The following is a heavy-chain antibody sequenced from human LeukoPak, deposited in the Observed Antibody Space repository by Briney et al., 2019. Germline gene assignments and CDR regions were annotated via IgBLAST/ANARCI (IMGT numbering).Heavy chain of an antibody. D-gene: IGHD2-15*01. V-gene: IGHV3-30*02. CDR3: AKQMVERPHYYYMDV. J-gene: IGHJ6*03. CDR1: GFIFSSFG. CDR2: IQDDESNK. Sequence: GGSLRLSCAASGFIFSSFGMHWVRQAQRKGLEWVAFIQDDESNKFYADSVKGRFTISRDNSKNTLFLQMNSLRPEDTALYYCAKQMVERPHYYYMDVWGKGTTVTVSS.